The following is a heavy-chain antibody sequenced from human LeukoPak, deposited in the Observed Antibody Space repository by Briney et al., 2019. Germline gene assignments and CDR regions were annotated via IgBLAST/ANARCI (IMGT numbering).Heavy chain of an antibody. CDR2: IYYSGST. CDR1: GASISNYY. Sequence: PSETLSLTCTVSGASISNYYWSWIRQPPGKGLEWIGSIYYSGSTNYNPSLKSRVTISVDTSKNQFSLKLSSVTAADTAVYYCARGRVPGLWGRGSLVTVSS. CDR3: ARGRVPGL. D-gene: IGHD6-6*01. J-gene: IGHJ2*01. V-gene: IGHV4-59*01.